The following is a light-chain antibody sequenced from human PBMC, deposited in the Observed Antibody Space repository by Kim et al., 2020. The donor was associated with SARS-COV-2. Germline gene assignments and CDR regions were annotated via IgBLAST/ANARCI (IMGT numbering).Light chain of an antibody. J-gene: IGKJ1*01. V-gene: IGKV1-27*01. Sequence: VPVEDRVTITCRASQGIRNYLAWYQMKPERVPKRLIYAASTLQKGVPSRVSGGGDGTDFSLTIRSLRPEDVATYYCQRYDGAPRTFGQGTK. CDR1: QGIRNY. CDR2: AAS. CDR3: QRYDGAPRT.